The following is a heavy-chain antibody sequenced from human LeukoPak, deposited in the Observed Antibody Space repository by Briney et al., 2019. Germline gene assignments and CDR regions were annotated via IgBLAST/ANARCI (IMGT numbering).Heavy chain of an antibody. D-gene: IGHD3-10*01. Sequence: GESLKISCQGSGYSFTSYWIIWVRQMPGKGLEWMGRIDPSDSYTNYSPSFQGHVTISADKSISTAYLQWSSLKASDTAMYYCARRFIWFGESYFDYWGQGTLVTVSS. CDR2: IDPSDSYT. CDR1: GYSFTSYW. CDR3: ARRFIWFGESYFDY. V-gene: IGHV5-10-1*01. J-gene: IGHJ4*02.